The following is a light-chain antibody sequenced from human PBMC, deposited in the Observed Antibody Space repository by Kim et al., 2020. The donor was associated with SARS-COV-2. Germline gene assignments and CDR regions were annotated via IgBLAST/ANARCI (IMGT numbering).Light chain of an antibody. CDR1: NSNIGHYP. CDR2: SNN. V-gene: IGLV1-44*01. Sequence: QSVLTQSPSTSQTPGQRVSIFCSGNNSNIGHYPVNWYQHLPGSSPRLLIYSNNQRPSGIPDRFSGSKSGSSASLAISRLQSGDEGDYYCGTWDDSLNGPVFGGGTQLTVL. J-gene: IGLJ2*01. CDR3: GTWDDSLNGPV.